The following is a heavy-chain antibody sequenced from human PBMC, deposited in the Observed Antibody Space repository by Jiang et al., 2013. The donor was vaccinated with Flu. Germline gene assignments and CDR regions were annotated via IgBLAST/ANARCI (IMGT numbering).Heavy chain of an antibody. Sequence: SGPGLVKPSETLSLTCTVSGYSISSGYYWGWIRQPPGKGLEWIGSIYHTGTAYYNPSLRSRVILSLDASNNQFSLNLTSLTAADTAAYYCAKVSYYNKWFDSWGPGTLVTVSS. CDR3: AKVSYYNKWFDS. CDR1: GYSISSGYY. CDR2: IYHTGTA. V-gene: IGHV4-38-2*02. D-gene: IGHD1-26*01. J-gene: IGHJ5*01.